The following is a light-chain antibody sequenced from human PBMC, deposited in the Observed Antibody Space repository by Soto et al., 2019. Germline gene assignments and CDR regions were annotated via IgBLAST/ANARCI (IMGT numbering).Light chain of an antibody. V-gene: IGKV1-5*03. Sequence: DIQMTQSPSTLSASVGDRVTITCRASQSISSWLAWYQQKPGKAPKPLIYKAASLESGVPSRFSGSGSGTEFTLTISSLQPDDFATYYCQQYNSYSLVTFGPGTKVDIK. CDR2: KAA. J-gene: IGKJ3*01. CDR3: QQYNSYSLVT. CDR1: QSISSW.